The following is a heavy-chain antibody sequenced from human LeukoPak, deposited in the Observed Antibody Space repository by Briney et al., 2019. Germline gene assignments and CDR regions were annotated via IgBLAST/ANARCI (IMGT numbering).Heavy chain of an antibody. Sequence: SETLPLTRAGYGGSFRGYYWTWIRQPPGKGLEWIGEINHSGNTNYNPSRKSRVSISVEKSRIQFSLKLSSVTAADTAVYYCARGDGVYCSGGSCYWRGAYFDYWGQGTLVTVSS. J-gene: IGHJ4*02. D-gene: IGHD2-15*01. CDR1: GGSFRGYY. V-gene: IGHV4-34*01. CDR2: INHSGNT. CDR3: ARGDGVYCSGGSCYWRGAYFDY.